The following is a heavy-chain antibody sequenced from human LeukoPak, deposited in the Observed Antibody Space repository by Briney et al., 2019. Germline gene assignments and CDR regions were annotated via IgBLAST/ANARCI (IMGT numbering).Heavy chain of an antibody. D-gene: IGHD2-21*01. Sequence: SVKVSCKASGGTFSSYAISWVRQAPGHGLEWMGRIIPILGIANYAQKFQGRVTITADKSTSTAYMELSSLRSEDTAVYYCARCGRTLWINGMDVWGQGTTVTVSS. CDR1: GGTFSSYA. V-gene: IGHV1-69*04. CDR2: IIPILGIA. J-gene: IGHJ6*02. CDR3: ARCGRTLWINGMDV.